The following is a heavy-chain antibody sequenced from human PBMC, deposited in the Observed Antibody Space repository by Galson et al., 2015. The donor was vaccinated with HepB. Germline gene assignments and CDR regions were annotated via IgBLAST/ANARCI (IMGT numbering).Heavy chain of an antibody. V-gene: IGHV3-23*01. CDR3: AKGPVSAEVLSEFFQY. Sequence: SLRLSCAASGFTFVNYALSWVRQAPGKGLEWVSSIDANGDQTYYADSVKGLFSISRDNSKDTLYLHMNGLRVEDTALYYCAKGPVSAEVLSEFFQYWGRGTPVTVSS. CDR1: GFTFVNYA. CDR2: IDANGDQT. J-gene: IGHJ1*01. D-gene: IGHD6-13*01.